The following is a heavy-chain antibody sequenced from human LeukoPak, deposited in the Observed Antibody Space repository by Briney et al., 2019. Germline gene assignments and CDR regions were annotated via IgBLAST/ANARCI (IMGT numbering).Heavy chain of an antibody. CDR2: IYYSGST. Sequence: SETLSLTCTVSGGSISSGGYYWSWIRQHPGKGLEWIGYIYYSGSTYYNPSLKSRVTISVDTSKNQFSLKLSSVTAADTAVYYCARVYSSSFWTDRVWADKVYNWFDPWGQGTLVTVSS. J-gene: IGHJ5*02. V-gene: IGHV4-31*03. D-gene: IGHD6-13*01. CDR1: GGSISSGGYY. CDR3: ARVYSSSFWTDRVWADKVYNWFDP.